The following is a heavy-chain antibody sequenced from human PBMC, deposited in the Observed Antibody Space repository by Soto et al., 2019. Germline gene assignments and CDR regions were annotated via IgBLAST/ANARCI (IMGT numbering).Heavy chain of an antibody. Sequence: GGSLRLSCAASGFAFSSYAMSWVRQAPGKGLEWVSTITSSGDTTHYTDSVKGRFTISRDNSKSTLHLQMNSLRAEDTAVYYCAKRCYYANSGIYDYWGQGTLVTVSS. V-gene: IGHV3-23*01. CDR3: AKRCYYANSGIYDY. D-gene: IGHD3-22*01. CDR2: ITSSGDTT. CDR1: GFAFSSYA. J-gene: IGHJ4*02.